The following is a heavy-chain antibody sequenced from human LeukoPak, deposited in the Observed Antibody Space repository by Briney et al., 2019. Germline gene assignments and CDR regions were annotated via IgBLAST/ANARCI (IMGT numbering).Heavy chain of an antibody. V-gene: IGHV3-30*02. Sequence: GGSLRLSCAASGFTFSNYGMHWVRQAPGKGLEWVAFIRSDGTDKYYADSVKGRFTISRDNSKNTLYLQMNSLTAEDTAVYYCAREQRTLGGAFDIWGQGTMVTVSS. CDR2: IRSDGTDK. CDR3: AREQRTLGGAFDI. D-gene: IGHD3-16*01. J-gene: IGHJ3*02. CDR1: GFTFSNYG.